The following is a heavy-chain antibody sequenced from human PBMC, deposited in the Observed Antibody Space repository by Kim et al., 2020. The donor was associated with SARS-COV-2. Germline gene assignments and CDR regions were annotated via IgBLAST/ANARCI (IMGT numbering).Heavy chain of an antibody. CDR2: IYYSGST. J-gene: IGHJ4*02. D-gene: IGHD2-21*02. CDR1: GGSISSYY. V-gene: IGHV4-59*01. Sequence: SETLSLTCTVSGGSISSYYWSWIRQPPGKGLEWIGYIYYSGSTNYNPSLKSRVTISVDTSKNQFSLKLSSVTAADTAVYYCARVGGDYPRYFYFDYWGQGTLVTVSS. CDR3: ARVGGDYPRYFYFDY.